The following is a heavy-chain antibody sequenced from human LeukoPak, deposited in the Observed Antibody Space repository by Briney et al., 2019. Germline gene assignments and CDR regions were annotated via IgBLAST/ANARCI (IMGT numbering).Heavy chain of an antibody. D-gene: IGHD3-3*01. Sequence: SETLSLTCTVSGVSISSYYWSWIRQPPGKGLEWIGYIYYSGSTNYNPSLKSRVTISVDTSKNQFSLKLSSVTAADTAVYYCARVYYDFWSGSNWFDPWGQGTLVTVSS. J-gene: IGHJ5*02. V-gene: IGHV4-59*01. CDR2: IYYSGST. CDR3: ARVYYDFWSGSNWFDP. CDR1: GVSISSYY.